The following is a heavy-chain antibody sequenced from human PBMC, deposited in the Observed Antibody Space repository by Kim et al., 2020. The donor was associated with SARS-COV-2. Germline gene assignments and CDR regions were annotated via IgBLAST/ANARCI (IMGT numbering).Heavy chain of an antibody. J-gene: IGHJ4*02. D-gene: IGHD5-12*01. V-gene: IGHV4-59*08. Sequence: SETLSLTCTVSGGSISSYYWSWIRQPPGKGLESIGYIYYSGSTNYNPSLKSRVTISVDTSKNQFSLKLSSVTAADTAVYYCARSGWLQFGHFDYWGQGTLVTVSS. CDR3: ARSGWLQFGHFDY. CDR2: IYYSGST. CDR1: GGSISSYY.